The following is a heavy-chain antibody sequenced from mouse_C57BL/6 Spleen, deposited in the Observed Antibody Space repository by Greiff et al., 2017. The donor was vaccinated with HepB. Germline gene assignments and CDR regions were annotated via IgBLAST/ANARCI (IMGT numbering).Heavy chain of an antibody. CDR1: GYTFTSYW. V-gene: IGHV1-7*01. Sequence: VQVVESGAELAKPGASVKLSCKASGYTFTSYWMHWVKQRPGQGLEWIGYINPSSGYTKYNQKFKDKATLTADKSSSTAYMQLSSLTYEDSAVYYCARNDGNLRGSFDYWGQGTTLTVSS. CDR2: INPSSGYT. J-gene: IGHJ2*01. D-gene: IGHD2-1*01. CDR3: ARNDGNLRGSFDY.